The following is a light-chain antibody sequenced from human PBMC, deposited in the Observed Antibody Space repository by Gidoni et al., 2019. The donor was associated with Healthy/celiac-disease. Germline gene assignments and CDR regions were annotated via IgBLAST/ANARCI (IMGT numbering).Light chain of an antibody. CDR1: QSLVYSDGNTY. V-gene: IGKV2-30*01. J-gene: IGKJ1*01. CDR3: MQGTHWPRT. CDR2: KVS. Sequence: DVVMTQSPLYLPVTLGQPASISCRSSQSLVYSDGNTYLNWFQPRPGQSPRRLIYKVSNRDSGVPDRFSGSGSGTYFTLKSAGWRLRMCGVYYCMQGTHWPRTFGQGTKVEIK.